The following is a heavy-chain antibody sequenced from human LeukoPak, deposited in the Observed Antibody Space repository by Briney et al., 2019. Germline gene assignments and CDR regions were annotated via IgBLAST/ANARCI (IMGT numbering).Heavy chain of an antibody. Sequence: GGSLRLSCVATGFTFSDSGMSWVRQAPGKGLEWVAFIRYDGTKDYYADSVKGRFTISRDNSENTLNLQMNSLRPEDTAVYYCARGLVVITKRFDYWGQGTLVTVSS. D-gene: IGHD3-22*01. V-gene: IGHV3-30*02. CDR2: IRYDGTKD. CDR3: ARGLVVITKRFDY. CDR1: GFTFSDSG. J-gene: IGHJ4*02.